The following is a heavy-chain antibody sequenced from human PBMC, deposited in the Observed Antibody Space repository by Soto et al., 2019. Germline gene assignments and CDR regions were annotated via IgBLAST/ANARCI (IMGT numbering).Heavy chain of an antibody. Sequence: QVQLQQWGAGLLKPSETLSLTCAVYGGSFSGYYWSWIRQPPGKGLEWIGEINHSGSTNYNPSLKSRVTISVDTSKNQFSLKLSSVTAADTAVYYCAREASLAAAGTNWFDPWGLGTLVTVSS. J-gene: IGHJ5*02. CDR2: INHSGST. CDR1: GGSFSGYY. V-gene: IGHV4-34*01. D-gene: IGHD6-13*01. CDR3: AREASLAAAGTNWFDP.